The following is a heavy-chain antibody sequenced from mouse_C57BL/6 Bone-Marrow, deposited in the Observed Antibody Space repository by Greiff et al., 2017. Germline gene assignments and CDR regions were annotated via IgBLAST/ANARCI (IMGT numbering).Heavy chain of an antibody. CDR3: ARERNSRLTTVVAPYYFDY. CDR2: ISDGGSYT. V-gene: IGHV5-4*01. CDR1: GFTFSSYA. Sequence: EVQRVESGGGLVKPGGSLKLSGAASGFTFSSYAMSWVRQTPEKRLEWVATISDGGSYTYYPDNVKGRFTISRDNAKNNLYLQMSHLKSEDTAMYYCARERNSRLTTVVAPYYFDYWGQGTTLTVSS. J-gene: IGHJ2*01. D-gene: IGHD1-1*01.